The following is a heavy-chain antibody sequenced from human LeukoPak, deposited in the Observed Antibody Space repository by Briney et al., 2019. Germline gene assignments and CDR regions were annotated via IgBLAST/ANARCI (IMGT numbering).Heavy chain of an antibody. Sequence: PGGSLRLSCADSGFSFSSHSMNWVRQAPRKGLEWVSSISTSSSYMYYADSVKGRFTISRDNARNSLYLQMNSLRAEDTAVYYCARHLGIQLWSHSLDYWGQGTLVTVSS. CDR3: ARHLGIQLWSHSLDY. D-gene: IGHD5-18*01. J-gene: IGHJ4*02. CDR1: GFSFSSHS. V-gene: IGHV3-21*01. CDR2: ISTSSSYM.